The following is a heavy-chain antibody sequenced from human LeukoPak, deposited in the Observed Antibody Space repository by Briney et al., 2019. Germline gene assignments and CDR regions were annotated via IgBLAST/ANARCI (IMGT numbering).Heavy chain of an antibody. D-gene: IGHD1-26*01. V-gene: IGHV3-30-3*01. CDR2: ISYDGSNK. CDR1: GFTFSSYA. J-gene: IGHJ4*02. Sequence: GGSLRLSCAASGFTFSSYAMHWVRQAPGKGLEWVAVISYDGSNKYYADSVKGRFTISRDNSKNTLYLQMNSLRAEDTAVYYCASGSTHFDYWGQGTLATVSS. CDR3: ASGSTHFDY.